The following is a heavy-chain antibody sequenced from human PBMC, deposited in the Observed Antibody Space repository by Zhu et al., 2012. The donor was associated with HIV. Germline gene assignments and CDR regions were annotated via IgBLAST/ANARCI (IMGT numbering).Heavy chain of an antibody. CDR1: GASFSGYY. Sequence: QVHLQQWGAGLLKPSETLSLTCAVYGASFSGYYWSWIRQPPGKGLEWIGEINHSGSANYDPSLKSRVTISLDTSKNQFSLKLSSVTAADTAVYYCASGSKLHFDYWGQGTLVTVSS. V-gene: IGHV4-34*01. CDR2: INHSGSA. J-gene: IGHJ4*02. CDR3: ASGSKLHFDY. D-gene: IGHD1-7*01.